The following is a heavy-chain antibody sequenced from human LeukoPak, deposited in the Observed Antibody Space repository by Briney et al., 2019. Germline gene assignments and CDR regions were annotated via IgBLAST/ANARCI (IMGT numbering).Heavy chain of an antibody. D-gene: IGHD1-7*01. V-gene: IGHV3-23*01. CDR1: GFTFSSYA. Sequence: PGGSLRLSCAASGFTFSSYAMHWVRQAQGKGLEWVSAISENGGAADYADSVRGRFTISRDNSQNTLYQQMNSLRAEDTAVYYCAKRTGATELHFDHWGQGTLVTVSS. CDR3: AKRTGATELHFDH. CDR2: ISENGGAA. J-gene: IGHJ4*02.